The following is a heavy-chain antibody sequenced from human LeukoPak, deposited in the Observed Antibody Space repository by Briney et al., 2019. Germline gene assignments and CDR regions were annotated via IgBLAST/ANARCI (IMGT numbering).Heavy chain of an antibody. CDR3: AKGIYSSGWSYFDY. J-gene: IGHJ4*01. Sequence: GGSLRLSCAASGFTFSNSAMSWVRQAPGKGLEWVSTLSGSGITTYYADSGKGRFTISRDNSKTTLYLQMNSLRAEDTAVYYCAKGIYSSGWSYFDYWGHGTLVTVSS. D-gene: IGHD6-19*01. V-gene: IGHV3-23*01. CDR2: LSGSGITT. CDR1: GFTFSNSA.